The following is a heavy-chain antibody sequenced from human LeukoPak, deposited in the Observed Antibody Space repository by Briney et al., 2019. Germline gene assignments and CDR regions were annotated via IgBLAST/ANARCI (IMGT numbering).Heavy chain of an antibody. D-gene: IGHD1-26*01. J-gene: IGHJ5*02. CDR3: AREGSGSYYNWFDP. Sequence: SETLSLTCTVSGASISSSYWSWIRQPPGKGLEWIGYIYNSGTTNYNPSLKSRVTISVDKSKNQFSLKVNSMTAADTAVYYCAREGSGSYYNWFDPWGQGTLATVSS. V-gene: IGHV4-59*01. CDR1: GASISSSY. CDR2: IYNSGTT.